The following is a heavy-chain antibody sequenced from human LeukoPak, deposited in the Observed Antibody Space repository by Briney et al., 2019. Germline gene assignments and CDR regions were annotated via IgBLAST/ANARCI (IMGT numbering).Heavy chain of an antibody. V-gene: IGHV1-18*04. D-gene: IGHD2-15*01. Sequence: ASVKVSCKASGYTFTSYGISWARQAPGQGLEWMGWISAYNGNTNYAQKLQGRVTMTTDTSTSTAYMELRSLRSDDTAVYYCARDSVCSGGSCYSHYFDYWGQGTLVTVSS. CDR2: ISAYNGNT. CDR3: ARDSVCSGGSCYSHYFDY. J-gene: IGHJ4*02. CDR1: GYTFTSYG.